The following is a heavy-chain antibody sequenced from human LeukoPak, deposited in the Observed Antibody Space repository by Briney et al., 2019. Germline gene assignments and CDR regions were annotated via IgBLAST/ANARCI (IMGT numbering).Heavy chain of an antibody. J-gene: IGHJ3*02. CDR3: AKDWYYGSGSYYNGVAFDI. CDR2: ISYDGSNK. D-gene: IGHD3-10*01. CDR1: GFTFSSYG. V-gene: IGHV3-30*18. Sequence: PGGPLRLSCAASGFTFSSYGMHWVRQAPGKGLEGVAVISYDGSNKYYADSVKGRFTISRDNYKNTLYLQMNSLRAEDTAVYYCAKDWYYGSGSYYNGVAFDIWGQGTMVTVSS.